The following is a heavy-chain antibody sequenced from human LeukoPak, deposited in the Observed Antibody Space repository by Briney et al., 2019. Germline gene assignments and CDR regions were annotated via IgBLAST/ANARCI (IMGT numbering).Heavy chain of an antibody. CDR1: GGSISSSSYY. Sequence: SETLSLTCTVSGGSISSSSYYWGWIRQPPGKGLECIGSIYYSGSTYYNLSLKSRVTISVDTSKNQFSLKLSSVTAADTAVYYCARQSGSYYPHYFDYWGQGTLVTVSS. D-gene: IGHD1-26*01. V-gene: IGHV4-39*01. CDR2: IYYSGST. CDR3: ARQSGSYYPHYFDY. J-gene: IGHJ4*02.